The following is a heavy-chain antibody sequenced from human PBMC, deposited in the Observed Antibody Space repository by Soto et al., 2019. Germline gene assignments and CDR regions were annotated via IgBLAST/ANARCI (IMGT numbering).Heavy chain of an antibody. D-gene: IGHD1-26*01. Sequence: EVQLLESGGGLVQPGGSLRLSCAASGFTFSSYAMRWVRQAPGKGLEWVSAISGSGDSTYYADSVKGRFTTSRDNSKNTLYLQMNSLRDEDTAVYYCARRGSGSYFDYWGQGTQVTVSS. V-gene: IGHV3-23*01. CDR2: ISGSGDST. CDR1: GFTFSSYA. J-gene: IGHJ4*02. CDR3: ARRGSGSYFDY.